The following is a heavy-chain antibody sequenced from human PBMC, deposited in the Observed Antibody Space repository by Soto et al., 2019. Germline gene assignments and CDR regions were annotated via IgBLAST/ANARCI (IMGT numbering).Heavy chain of an antibody. CDR1: GGSISSYY. CDR3: ARGYCSGGSCYGSAFDI. J-gene: IGHJ3*02. V-gene: IGHV4-59*01. D-gene: IGHD2-15*01. CDR2: IYYSGST. Sequence: QVQLQESGPGLVKPSETLSLTCTVSGGSISSYYWSWIRQPPGKGLEWIGYIYYSGSTNYNPSLKRRVTISVDTSKNQFSLKLSSVTAADTAVYYCARGYCSGGSCYGSAFDIWGQGTMVTVSS.